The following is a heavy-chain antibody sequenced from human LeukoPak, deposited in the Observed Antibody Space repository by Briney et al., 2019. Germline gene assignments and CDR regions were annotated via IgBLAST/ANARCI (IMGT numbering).Heavy chain of an antibody. CDR3: ARLVVVVAATRWFDP. D-gene: IGHD2-15*01. J-gene: IGHJ5*02. CDR2: IKQDGSEK. Sequence: GGSLRLSCAASGFTFSSYWMSWVRQAPGKGLEWVANIKQDGSEKYYVDSVKGRFTISRDNDKNSLYLQMNSLRAEDTAVYYCARLVVVVAATRWFDPWGQGTLVTVSS. CDR1: GFTFSSYW. V-gene: IGHV3-7*01.